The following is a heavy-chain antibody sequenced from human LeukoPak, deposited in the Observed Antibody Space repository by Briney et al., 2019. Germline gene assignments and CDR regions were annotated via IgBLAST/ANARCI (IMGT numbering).Heavy chain of an antibody. J-gene: IGHJ5*02. Sequence: GGSLRLSCAASGFTFSSYGMHWVCQAPGKGLEWVAVIWYDGSNTYYADSVKGRFTISRDNSKNTLYLQMNSLRAEDTAVYYCARDDYGDQLVGNWFDPWGQGTLVTVSS. CDR3: ARDDYGDQLVGNWFDP. CDR2: IWYDGSNT. D-gene: IGHD4-17*01. CDR1: GFTFSSYG. V-gene: IGHV3-33*01.